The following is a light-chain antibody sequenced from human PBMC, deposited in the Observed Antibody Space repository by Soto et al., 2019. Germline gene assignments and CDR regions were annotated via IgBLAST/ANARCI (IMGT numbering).Light chain of an antibody. CDR2: EVS. CDR1: HSLIHSDENNY. V-gene: IGKV2-30*02. Sequence: VAMTQSPLSLPVTLGKPASISCRSSHSLIHSDENNYLSWFQQRPGQSPRRLIYEVSDRYAGVPDRFTGSGSGTDFTLKISRVEAEDVVVCDCMQGTHWPWTVGRGTEVEIK. CDR3: MQGTHWPWT. J-gene: IGKJ1*01.